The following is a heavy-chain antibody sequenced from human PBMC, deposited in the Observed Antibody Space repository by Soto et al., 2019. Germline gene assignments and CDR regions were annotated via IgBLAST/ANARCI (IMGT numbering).Heavy chain of an antibody. CDR2: IGSGDT. CDR1: GYSFDSYA. Sequence: QVQLVQSGAAEKKPGASVKVSCKAFGYSFDSYAYSWVRQAPGQGLEWMGRIGSGDTNYXXXLQGRVTMTTDTSTXXXXXXXXXLXSDDTALXXCARENDPYGFDLWGQGTMVTVSS. CDR3: ARENDPYGFDL. V-gene: IGHV1-18*01. J-gene: IGHJ3*01.